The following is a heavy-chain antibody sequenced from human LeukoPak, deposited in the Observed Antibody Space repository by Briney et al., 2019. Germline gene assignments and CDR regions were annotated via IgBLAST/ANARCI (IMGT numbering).Heavy chain of an antibody. J-gene: IGHJ4*02. CDR1: GYTFTGYY. CDR2: INPNSGGT. D-gene: IGHD2-2*02. Sequence: ASVKVSCKASGYTFTGYYMHWVRQAPGQGLEWMGWINPNSGGTNYAQKFQGRVTMTRDTSTSTAYMELRSLRSDDTAVYYCARDHIRQPRYFDYWGQGTLVTVSS. V-gene: IGHV1-2*02. CDR3: ARDHIRQPRYFDY.